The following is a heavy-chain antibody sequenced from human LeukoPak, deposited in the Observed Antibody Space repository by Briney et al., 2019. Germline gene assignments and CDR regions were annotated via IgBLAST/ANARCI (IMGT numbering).Heavy chain of an antibody. CDR1: GDSISSSNCY. J-gene: IGHJ4*02. CDR3: ASGPHGSGSYYIG. V-gene: IGHV4-39*01. Sequence: SETLSLTCTVSGDSISSSNCYWGWIRQPPGKGLEWIGSIYFSGGTYYNASLKSRVTISVDTSKNQFSLKLSSVTAADTAVYYCASGPHGSGSYYIGWGQGTLVTVSS. D-gene: IGHD3-10*01. CDR2: IYFSGGT.